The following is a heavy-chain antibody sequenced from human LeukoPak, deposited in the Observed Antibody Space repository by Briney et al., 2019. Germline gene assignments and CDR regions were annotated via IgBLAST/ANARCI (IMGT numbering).Heavy chain of an antibody. V-gene: IGHV1-18*01. CDR3: ARDSPQWGLIVGWFDP. Sequence: ASVKVSCKASGYTLTSYGISWVRQAPGQGLEWMGWISAYNGNTNYAQKLQGRVTMTTDTPTSTAYMELRSLRSDDTAVYYCARDSPQWGLIVGWFDPWGQGTLVTVSS. CDR1: GYTLTSYG. CDR2: ISAYNGNT. D-gene: IGHD2/OR15-2a*01. J-gene: IGHJ5*02.